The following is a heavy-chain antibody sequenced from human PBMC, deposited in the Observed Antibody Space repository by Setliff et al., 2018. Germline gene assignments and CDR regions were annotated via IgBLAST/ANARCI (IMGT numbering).Heavy chain of an antibody. CDR3: ARDSSDPYDAFDI. D-gene: IGHD3-22*01. CDR1: GGPISSGDYY. V-gene: IGHV4-30-4*08. CDR2: IYYSGST. J-gene: IGHJ3*02. Sequence: LSLTCTVSGGPISSGDYYWSWIRQPPGKGLEWIGYIYYSGSTYYNPSLKSRVTISVDTSKNQFSLKLSSVTAADTAVYYCARDSSDPYDAFDIWGQGTMVTVSS.